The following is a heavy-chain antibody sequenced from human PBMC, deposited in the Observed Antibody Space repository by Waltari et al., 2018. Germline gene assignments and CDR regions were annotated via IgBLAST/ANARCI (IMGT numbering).Heavy chain of an antibody. D-gene: IGHD6-13*01. CDR3: ARDRAAGTGGYFDL. V-gene: IGHV1-18*01. CDR1: GYTFLSYG. Sequence: VQLVLFGAEAQSLGASVKVFSKACGYTFLSYGISWVRQALGQGIGGMGWISAYNGNTNYAQKLQSRVTMTTDTSTSTAYMELRSLRSDDTAVYYCARDRAAGTGGYFDLWGRGTLVTVSS. CDR2: ISAYNGNT. J-gene: IGHJ2*01.